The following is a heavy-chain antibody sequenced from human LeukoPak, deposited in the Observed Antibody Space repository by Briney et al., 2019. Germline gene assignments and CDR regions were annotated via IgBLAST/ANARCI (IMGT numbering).Heavy chain of an antibody. CDR2: IKKTGSET. Sequence: GGSLRLSCAASKFIFSNYWMSWVRQAPGKGLEWVAYIKKTGSETYYVDSVKGRFTISRDNAKKSLFLQMNSLRAEDTAVYYCARGRFIAGTTAYYFDYWGQGTLVTVSS. J-gene: IGHJ4*02. CDR3: ARGRFIAGTTAYYFDY. V-gene: IGHV3-7*03. CDR1: KFIFSNYW. D-gene: IGHD1-26*01.